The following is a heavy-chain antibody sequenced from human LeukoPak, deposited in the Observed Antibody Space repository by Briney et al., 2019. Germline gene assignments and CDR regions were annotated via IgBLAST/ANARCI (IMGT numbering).Heavy chain of an antibody. V-gene: IGHV3-30*04. D-gene: IGHD4-17*01. CDR1: GFTFSSYA. CDR3: ARSWDSYRTTTVTPGGS. CDR2: ISYDGTNK. Sequence: GGSLRLSCAASGFTFSSYAMHWVRQAPGKGLEWVTIISYDGTNKYYADSVKGRFTISRGNSKNTLFLQMNSLRAEDTAVYYCARSWDSYRTTTVTPGGSWGQGTLVTVSS. J-gene: IGHJ5*02.